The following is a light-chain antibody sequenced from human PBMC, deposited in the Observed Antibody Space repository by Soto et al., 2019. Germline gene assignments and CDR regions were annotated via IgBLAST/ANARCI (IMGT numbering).Light chain of an antibody. CDR1: HDINNY. CDR3: QQYNNWSGT. J-gene: IGKJ2*01. Sequence: DIQMTQSPSSLSASVGDRVTITCQATHDINNYVNWYQQKAGKAPNLLISDASNLETGVPSRFSGSGSGTEFTLTISSLQSEDFAGYYCQQYNNWSGTFGQGTKLEIK. V-gene: IGKV1-33*01. CDR2: DAS.